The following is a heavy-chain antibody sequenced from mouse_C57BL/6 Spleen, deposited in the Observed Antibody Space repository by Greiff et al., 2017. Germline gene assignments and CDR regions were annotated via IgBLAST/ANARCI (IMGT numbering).Heavy chain of an antibody. CDR3: ARSYYGSSWFAD. Sequence: QVQLQQSGAELVRPGASVKLSCKASGYTFTDYYINWVKQRPGQGLEWIARIYPGSGNTYYNEKFKGKATLTADKSSSTAYMQLSSLTSEDSAVYFCARSYYGSSWFADWGQGTLVTVSA. J-gene: IGHJ3*01. V-gene: IGHV1-76*01. D-gene: IGHD1-1*01. CDR1: GYTFTDYY. CDR2: IYPGSGNT.